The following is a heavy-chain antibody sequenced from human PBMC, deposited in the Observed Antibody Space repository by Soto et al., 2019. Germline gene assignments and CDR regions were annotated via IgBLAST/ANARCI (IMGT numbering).Heavy chain of an antibody. J-gene: IGHJ3*02. V-gene: IGHV3-7*01. D-gene: IGHD2-2*01. Sequence: GGSLRLSCAASGFTFSSYWMSWVRQAPGKGLEWVANIKQDGSEKYYVDSVKGRFTISRDNAKNSLYLQMNSLRAEDTAVYYCARDRVVPAAPDRVDAFDIWGQGTMVTVSS. CDR1: GFTFSSYW. CDR3: ARDRVVPAAPDRVDAFDI. CDR2: IKQDGSEK.